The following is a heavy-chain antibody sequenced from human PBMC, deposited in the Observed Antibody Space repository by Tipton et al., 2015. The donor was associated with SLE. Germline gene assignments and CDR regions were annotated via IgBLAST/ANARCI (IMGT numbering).Heavy chain of an antibody. J-gene: IGHJ4*02. CDR2: INPNRGDT. V-gene: IGHV1-2*06. D-gene: IGHD5-18*01. CDR1: GYTFTGYY. Sequence: QLVQSGAEVKKPGASVKVSCKASGYTFTGYYMHWVRQAPGQGLEWTGRINPNRGDTDYAQRFQGRVTMTGDTSISTAYMELSRLRSDDTAIYYCARVRVDTAMGVFDFWGQGTLVTVSS. CDR3: ARVRVDTAMGVFDF.